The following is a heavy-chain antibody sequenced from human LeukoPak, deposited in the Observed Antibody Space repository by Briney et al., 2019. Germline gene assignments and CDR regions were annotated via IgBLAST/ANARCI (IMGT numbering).Heavy chain of an antibody. CDR2: INPSGGIT. Sequence: ASVKVSCKASGYTFTSYYMHWVRQAPGQGLEWMGIINPSGGITSYAQKFQGRVTMTRDTSTSTVYMELSSLRSEDTAVYCCARFSMITLGGVILYFDYWGQGTLVTVSS. J-gene: IGHJ4*02. CDR3: ARFSMITLGGVILYFDY. V-gene: IGHV1-46*01. CDR1: GYTFTSYY. D-gene: IGHD3-16*01.